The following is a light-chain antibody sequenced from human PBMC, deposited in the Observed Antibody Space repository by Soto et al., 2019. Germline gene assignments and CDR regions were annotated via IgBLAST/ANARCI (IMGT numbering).Light chain of an antibody. Sequence: EIVMTQSPATLSVSPGERATLSCRASQSVSTNLVWYQQRPGQAPRLLIYGASTRATGIPARFSGSGSGTQFILTISSLQSEDFAVYYCQQYNNWTRKFGQGTKVEIK. CDR3: QQYNNWTRK. V-gene: IGKV3-15*01. J-gene: IGKJ1*01. CDR2: GAS. CDR1: QSVSTN.